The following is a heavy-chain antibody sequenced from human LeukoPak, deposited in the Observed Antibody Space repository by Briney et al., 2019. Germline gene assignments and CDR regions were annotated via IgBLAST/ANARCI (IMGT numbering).Heavy chain of an antibody. J-gene: IGHJ3*02. D-gene: IGHD3-16*01. V-gene: IGHV1-2*02. CDR2: INPNSGGT. Sequence: ASVKVSCKASGYTFTGFHIQWVGQAPGQGLEWMGWINPNSGGTDFAQNFQGRVTMTRDTSISTAYMELSGLRSDVTAVYYCAKGLPLRGSGNPLDIWGQGTMVIVSS. CDR3: AKGLPLRGSGNPLDI. CDR1: GYTFTGFH.